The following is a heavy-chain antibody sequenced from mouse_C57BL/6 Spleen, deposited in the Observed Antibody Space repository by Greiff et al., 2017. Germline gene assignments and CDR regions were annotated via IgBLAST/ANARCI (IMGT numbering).Heavy chain of an antibody. CDR3: ARRNYGSSFDY. Sequence: EVKLVESGGGLVKPGGSLKLSCAASGFTFSDYGMHWVRQAPEKGLEWVAYTSSGSSTIYYADTVKGRFTIARDNAKNTLFLQMTSLRSEDTAMYYCARRNYGSSFDYWGQGTTLTVSS. V-gene: IGHV5-17*01. D-gene: IGHD1-1*01. CDR1: GFTFSDYG. J-gene: IGHJ2*01. CDR2: TSSGSSTI.